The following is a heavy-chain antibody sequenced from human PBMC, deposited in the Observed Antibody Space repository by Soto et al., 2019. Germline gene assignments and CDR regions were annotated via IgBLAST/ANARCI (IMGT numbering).Heavy chain of an antibody. J-gene: IGHJ6*03. CDR1: GFTFSDYS. Sequence: GGSLRLSCAASGFTFSDYSINWVRQAPGKGLEWVSFISSSSSAIYYADSVKGRFTISRDNAKNSMYLQMNRLRAEDTAVYYGARASAAGNRFFYYYMDVWGKGTTVTVSS. V-gene: IGHV3-48*01. CDR2: ISSSSSAI. CDR3: ARASAAGNRFFYYYMDV. D-gene: IGHD3-3*01.